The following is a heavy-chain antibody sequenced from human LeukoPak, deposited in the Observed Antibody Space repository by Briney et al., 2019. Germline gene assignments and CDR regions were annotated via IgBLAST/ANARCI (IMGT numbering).Heavy chain of an antibody. CDR1: GFSLSTGGVG. D-gene: IGHD6-19*01. CDR2: VYWDDDT. V-gene: IGHV2-5*02. J-gene: IGHJ4*02. CDR3: AHRRYSSGWYYFDY. Sequence: SGPTLVNPTQTLTLTCTFSGFSLSTGGVGVGWIRQSPGKALEWLALVYWDDDTRYSPSLESRLTVTKDTSKNQVVLTMTNMDPVDTATYYCAHRRYSSGWYYFDYWGQGTLVTVSS.